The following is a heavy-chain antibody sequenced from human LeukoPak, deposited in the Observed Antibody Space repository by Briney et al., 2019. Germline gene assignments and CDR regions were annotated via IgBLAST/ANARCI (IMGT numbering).Heavy chain of an antibody. Sequence: PSETLSLTCTVSGGSISGYYWSCIRQPPGKGLECIGSIYYSGSTYYNPSLKSRVTISVDTSKNQFSLKLSSVTAADTAVYYCARDQNVLRYFDWLPQDYWGQGTLVTVSS. D-gene: IGHD3-9*01. CDR2: IYYSGST. CDR3: ARDQNVLRYFDWLPQDY. CDR1: GGSISGYY. J-gene: IGHJ4*02. V-gene: IGHV4-39*07.